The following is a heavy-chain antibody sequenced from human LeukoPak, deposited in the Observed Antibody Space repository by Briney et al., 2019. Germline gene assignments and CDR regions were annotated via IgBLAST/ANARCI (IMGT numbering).Heavy chain of an antibody. V-gene: IGHV3-23*01. CDR1: GFTFSSYA. Sequence: GGSLRLSCAASGFTFSSYAMSWVRQAPGKGLEWVSAISGSGGSTYYADSVKGRFTISRDNSKNTLCLQMNSLRAEDTAVYYCANQGKITMVRGVFDYWGQGTLVTVSS. D-gene: IGHD3-10*01. CDR3: ANQGKITMVRGVFDY. CDR2: ISGSGGST. J-gene: IGHJ4*02.